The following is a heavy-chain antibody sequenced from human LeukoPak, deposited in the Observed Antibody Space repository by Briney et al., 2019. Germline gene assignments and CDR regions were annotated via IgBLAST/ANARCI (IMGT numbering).Heavy chain of an antibody. D-gene: IGHD5-12*01. V-gene: IGHV1-8*03. Sequence: ASVKVSCKASGGTFSSYAISWVRQAPGQGLEWMGWMNPNSGNTGYAQKFQGRVTITRNTSISTAYMELSSLRAEDTAVYYCARPSEYSGHLWYFDLWGRGTLVTVSS. CDR2: MNPNSGNT. CDR1: GGTFSSYA. J-gene: IGHJ2*01. CDR3: ARPSEYSGHLWYFDL.